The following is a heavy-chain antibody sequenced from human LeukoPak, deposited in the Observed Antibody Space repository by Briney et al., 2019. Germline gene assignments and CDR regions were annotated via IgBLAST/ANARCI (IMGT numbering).Heavy chain of an antibody. Sequence: SETLSLTCTVSGGSISSYYWSWIRQPPGKGLEWVGYTYYSGSTNYNPSLKGRVTISVDTSKNQFSLKLSSVTAADTAVYYCAATGGLTYYYDSSGQNWFDPWGQGTLVTVSS. CDR2: TYYSGST. J-gene: IGHJ5*02. D-gene: IGHD3-22*01. CDR1: GGSISSYY. V-gene: IGHV4-59*08. CDR3: AATGGLTYYYDSSGQNWFDP.